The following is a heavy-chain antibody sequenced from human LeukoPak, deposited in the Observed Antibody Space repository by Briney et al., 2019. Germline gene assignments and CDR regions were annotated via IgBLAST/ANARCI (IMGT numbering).Heavy chain of an antibody. Sequence: SGPTLVKPTQTLTLTCTFSGFSLRTRGVGVGWIRQPPGKALEWLSLIYWDDDKRYSPSLKSRLTITKDTSKNQVVLTMTNMDPVDTGTYYSAHSKTGLLTLYYFDYWGQGTLVTVSS. CDR1: GFSLRTRGVG. CDR2: IYWDDDK. J-gene: IGHJ4*02. V-gene: IGHV2-5*02. D-gene: IGHD2/OR15-2a*01. CDR3: AHSKTGLLTLYYFDY.